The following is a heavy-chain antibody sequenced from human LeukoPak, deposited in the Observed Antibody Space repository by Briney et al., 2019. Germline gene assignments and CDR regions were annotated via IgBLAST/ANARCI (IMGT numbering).Heavy chain of an antibody. CDR3: AKDLCGGDCYVGWFDP. V-gene: IGHV3-23*01. J-gene: IGHJ5*02. CDR2: ISGSGGST. Sequence: VGSLRLSCAASGFTFSSYAMSWVRQAPGKGLEWVSVISGSGGSTYYADSVKGRFTISRDNSKNTLYLQMNSLRAEDTAVYYCAKDLCGGDCYVGWFDPWGQGTLVTVSS. CDR1: GFTFSSYA. D-gene: IGHD2-21*02.